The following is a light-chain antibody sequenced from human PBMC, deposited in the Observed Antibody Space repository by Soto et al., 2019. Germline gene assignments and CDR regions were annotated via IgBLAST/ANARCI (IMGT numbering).Light chain of an antibody. Sequence: DIQMTQSPSSLSASVGDRVTITCRASQSISSNLNWYQQKPGKAPKLLIYAASSLQSGVPPRFSSSGSGTDFPFTISSLQPEDVATYYCQASHRPPLTFGGGTKVEIK. CDR3: QASHRPPLT. CDR1: QSISSN. CDR2: AAS. J-gene: IGKJ4*01. V-gene: IGKV1-39*01.